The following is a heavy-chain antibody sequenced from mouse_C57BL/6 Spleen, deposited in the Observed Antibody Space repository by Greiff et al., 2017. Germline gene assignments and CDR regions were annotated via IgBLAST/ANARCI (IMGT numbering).Heavy chain of an antibody. D-gene: IGHD1-1*01. CDR1: GFSLTSYG. CDR2: IWRGGST. CDR3: AKNGGRGYYAVDY. Sequence: VQVVESGPGLVQPSQSLSITCTVSGFSLTSYGVHWVRQSPGKGLEWLGVIWRGGSTDYNAAFMSRLSITKDNSKSQVFFKMNSLQADDTAIYYCAKNGGRGYYAVDYWGQGTSVTVSS. J-gene: IGHJ4*01. V-gene: IGHV2-5*01.